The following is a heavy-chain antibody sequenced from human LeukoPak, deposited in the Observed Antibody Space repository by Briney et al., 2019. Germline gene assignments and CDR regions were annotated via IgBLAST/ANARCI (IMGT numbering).Heavy chain of an antibody. CDR1: GFTFSSYA. J-gene: IGHJ4*02. CDR2: ISYDGSNK. V-gene: IGHV3-30*04. Sequence: PGGSLRLSCAASGFTFSSYAMHWVRQAPGKGLEWVAVISYDGSNKYYADSVKGRFTISRDNSKTTLYLQMNSLRAEGTAVYYCAKESSRISLDYWGQGTLVTVSS. D-gene: IGHD6-6*01. CDR3: AKESSRISLDY.